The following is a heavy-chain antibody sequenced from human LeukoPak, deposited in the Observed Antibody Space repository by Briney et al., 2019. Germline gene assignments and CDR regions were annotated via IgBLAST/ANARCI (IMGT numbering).Heavy chain of an antibody. CDR3: ARDRPFGGVLDFDY. Sequence: GGSLRLSCAASGFTFDDYGMSWVRHAPGKGLEWVSGINWNGGSTGYADSVKGRFTISRDNAKNSLYLQMNSLRAEDTALYYCARDRPFGGVLDFDYWGQGTLVTVSS. V-gene: IGHV3-20*04. D-gene: IGHD3-16*01. CDR1: GFTFDDYG. CDR2: INWNGGST. J-gene: IGHJ4*02.